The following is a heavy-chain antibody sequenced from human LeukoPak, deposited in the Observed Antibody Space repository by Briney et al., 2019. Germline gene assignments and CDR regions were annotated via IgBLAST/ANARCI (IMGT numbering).Heavy chain of an antibody. CDR2: IHYSGST. V-gene: IGHV4-59*04. CDR3: AREGGIKDY. J-gene: IGHJ4*02. Sequence: PSETLSLTCSVSGGSINSGYWSWIRQPPGKGLEWIGNIHYSGSTYYTPSLKSRVTISVDTSKNQFSLKLSSVTAADTAVYYCAREGGIKDYWGQGTLVTVSS. D-gene: IGHD3-16*01. CDR1: GGSINSGY.